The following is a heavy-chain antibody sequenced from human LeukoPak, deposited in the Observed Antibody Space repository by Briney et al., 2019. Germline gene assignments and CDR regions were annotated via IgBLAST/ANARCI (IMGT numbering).Heavy chain of an antibody. V-gene: IGHV3-64*04. CDR2: ISSNEYDT. Sequence: GGSLRLSCSASGFTFGAYFMHWVRQAPGKGLQYVSSISSNEYDTYYADSVKGRFTISRDSAKNSLHLQMNSLRAEDTAVYYCARDPESNWGWDLDYWGQGTLVTVSS. CDR1: GFTFGAYF. D-gene: IGHD7-27*01. J-gene: IGHJ4*02. CDR3: ARDPESNWGWDLDY.